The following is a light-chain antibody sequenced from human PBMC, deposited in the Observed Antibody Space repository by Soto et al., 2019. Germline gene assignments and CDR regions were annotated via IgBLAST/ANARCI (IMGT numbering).Light chain of an antibody. J-gene: IGLJ1*01. CDR2: DVS. V-gene: IGLV2-8*01. Sequence: QSALTQPPSASGSPGQSVTISCTGTSSDVGGYNYVSWFQQHPGKAPKLMIYDVSKRPSGVPDRFSGSKSGNTASLTVSGLQAEDEADYYCSSYSGSSNLGFFGTGTKVTVL. CDR1: SSDVGGYNY. CDR3: SSYSGSSNLGF.